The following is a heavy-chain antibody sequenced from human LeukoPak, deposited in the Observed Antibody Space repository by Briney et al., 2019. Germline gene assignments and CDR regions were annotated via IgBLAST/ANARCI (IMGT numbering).Heavy chain of an antibody. D-gene: IGHD1-26*01. CDR1: GFTFSSYW. CDR3: ARDKIVGATYFDY. CDR2: IKQDVSEI. J-gene: IGHJ4*02. Sequence: GGSLRLSCAASGFTFSSYWMSWVRQAPGKGLEWVSNIKQDVSEIYYVDSVKGRFTISRDNTKNSLYLQMNSLRAEDTAVYYCARDKIVGATYFDYWGQGTLVTVSS. V-gene: IGHV3-7*01.